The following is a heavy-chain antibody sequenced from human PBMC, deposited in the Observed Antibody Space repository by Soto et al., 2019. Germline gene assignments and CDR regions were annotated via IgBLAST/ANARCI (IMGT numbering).Heavy chain of an antibody. D-gene: IGHD1-26*01. Sequence: SETLSLTCTVSGASISAYAWSWIRQPAGKGLEWIGSLYYGGSTFYNPSLKSRVTISLDTSKNQFSLRLTSVTAADTAIYYCARQLPVGATSWFDPWGQGTLVTVSS. V-gene: IGHV4-59*05. CDR3: ARQLPVGATSWFDP. CDR1: GASISAYA. CDR2: LYYGGST. J-gene: IGHJ5*02.